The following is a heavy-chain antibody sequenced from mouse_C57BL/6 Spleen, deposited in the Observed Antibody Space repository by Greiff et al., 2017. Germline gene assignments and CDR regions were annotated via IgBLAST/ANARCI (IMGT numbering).Heavy chain of an antibody. D-gene: IGHD3-2*02. Sequence: QVQLQQSGAELVMPGASVKLSCKASGYTFTSYWMHWVKQRPGQGLEWIGEIDPSDSYTNYNQKFKGKSTLTVDKSSSTAYMQLSSLTSEDSAVYYCARGGQLRPPFDYWGQGTTLTVSS. CDR3: ARGGQLRPPFDY. J-gene: IGHJ2*01. CDR2: IDPSDSYT. V-gene: IGHV1-69*01. CDR1: GYTFTSYW.